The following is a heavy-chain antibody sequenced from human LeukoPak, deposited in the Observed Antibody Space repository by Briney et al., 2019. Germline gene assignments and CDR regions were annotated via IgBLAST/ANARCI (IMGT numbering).Heavy chain of an antibody. CDR3: ARDETLWYYDSSGYYGY. D-gene: IGHD3-22*01. V-gene: IGHV1-2*02. J-gene: IGHJ4*02. CDR2: INPNSGGT. Sequence: ASVKVSCKASGYTFTGYYMHWVRQAPGQGLEWMGWINPNSGGTNYAQKFQGRVTMTRDTPISTAYMELSRLRSDDTAVYYCARDETLWYYDSSGYYGYWGQGTLVTVSS. CDR1: GYTFTGYY.